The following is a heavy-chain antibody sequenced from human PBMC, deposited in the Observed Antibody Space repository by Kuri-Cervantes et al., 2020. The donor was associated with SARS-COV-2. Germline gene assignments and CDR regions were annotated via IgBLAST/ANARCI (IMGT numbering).Heavy chain of an antibody. CDR1: GFTFSSYS. D-gene: IGHD6-13*01. CDR3: ARAISSWFDY. Sequence: GESLKISCAASGFTFSSYSMNWVRQAPGKGLEWVSYISSSSSTIYYADSVKGRFTISRDNAKNSLYLQTNSLRDEDTAVYYCARAISSWFDYWGQGTLVTVSS. CDR2: ISSSSSTI. J-gene: IGHJ4*02. V-gene: IGHV3-48*02.